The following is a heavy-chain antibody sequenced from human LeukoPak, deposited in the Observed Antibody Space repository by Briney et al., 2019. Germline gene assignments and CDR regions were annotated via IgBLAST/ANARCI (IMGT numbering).Heavy chain of an antibody. Sequence: GGSLRLSCAASGFTFSSYNMNWVRQAPGKGLEWVSYISISSNAIYYADSVKGRFTISRDDAKDSLYLQMNSLRDADTAVYYCARGEYFHDSSGRDNWFDPWGQGTLVTVSS. CDR1: GFTFSSYN. D-gene: IGHD3-22*01. J-gene: IGHJ5*02. CDR3: ARGEYFHDSSGRDNWFDP. V-gene: IGHV3-48*02. CDR2: ISISSNAI.